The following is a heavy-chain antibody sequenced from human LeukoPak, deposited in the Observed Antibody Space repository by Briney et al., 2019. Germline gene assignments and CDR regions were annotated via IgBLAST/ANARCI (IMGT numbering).Heavy chain of an antibody. J-gene: IGHJ4*02. CDR2: IYYSGST. Sequence: GSLRLSCAASGFTFSSYEMNWVRQPPGEGLEWIGSIYYSGSTYYNPSLKSRVTISVDTSKNQFSLKLSSVTAADTAVYYCARHLSPNLGGFGGLRHTKIDYWGQGTLVTVSS. CDR1: GFTFSSYE. D-gene: IGHD3-16*01. CDR3: ARHLSPNLGGFGGLRHTKIDY. V-gene: IGHV4-39*01.